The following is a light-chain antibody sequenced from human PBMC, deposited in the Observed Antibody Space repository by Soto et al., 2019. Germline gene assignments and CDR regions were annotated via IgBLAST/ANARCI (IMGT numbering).Light chain of an antibody. CDR2: DAS. V-gene: IGKV1-5*01. J-gene: IGKJ5*01. CDR3: QQFNSYSPT. Sequence: DIQMTQSPSTLSASVGDRVTITCRASRSISTWLAWYQQKPGKAPNLLIYDASTLETGVPSRFSGSGSGTEFTLTISSLQPDDFATYYCQQFNSYSPTFGQGTRLEIK. CDR1: RSISTW.